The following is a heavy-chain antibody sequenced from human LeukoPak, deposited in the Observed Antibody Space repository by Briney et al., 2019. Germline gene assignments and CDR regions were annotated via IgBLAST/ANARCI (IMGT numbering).Heavy chain of an antibody. Sequence: PGGSLRLSCAASGFTFSIYAMSWVRQAPGKGLEWVSTISGSGDSTYYADSVKGRFTISRDNSKNTLYLQMNSLRAEDTAVYYCAKGGIMQSSSPGLQYFDLWGRGTLVSVSS. V-gene: IGHV3-23*01. D-gene: IGHD6-6*01. CDR1: GFTFSIYA. J-gene: IGHJ2*01. CDR2: ISGSGDST. CDR3: AKGGIMQSSSPGLQYFDL.